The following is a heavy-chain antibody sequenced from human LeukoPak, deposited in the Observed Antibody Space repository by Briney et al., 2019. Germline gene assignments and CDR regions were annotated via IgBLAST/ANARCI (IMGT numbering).Heavy chain of an antibody. J-gene: IGHJ4*02. CDR2: ISGSGGST. CDR3: AKGGTVLRFLEWLLGGSHFDY. Sequence: QPGGSLRLSCAASGFTFSSYAMSWVRQAPGKGLEWVSAISGSGGSTYYADSVKGRFTISRDNSKNTLYLQMNSLRAEDTAVYYCAKGGTVLRFLEWLLGGSHFDYWGQGTLVTVSS. CDR1: GFTFSSYA. D-gene: IGHD3-3*01. V-gene: IGHV3-23*01.